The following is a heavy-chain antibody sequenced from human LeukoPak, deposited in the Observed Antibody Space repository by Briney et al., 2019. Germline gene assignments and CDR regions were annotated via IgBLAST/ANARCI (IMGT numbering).Heavy chain of an antibody. V-gene: IGHV3-30*15. J-gene: IGHJ3*02. D-gene: IGHD3-16*01. Sequence: TSHDGSNNYYSDFVKGRFTISRDNSKNTLYLLMSSLRPEDTAVYYCAREGSGTYGLGGAFDIWGQGTLVTVSS. CDR2: TSHDGSNN. CDR3: AREGSGTYGLGGAFDI.